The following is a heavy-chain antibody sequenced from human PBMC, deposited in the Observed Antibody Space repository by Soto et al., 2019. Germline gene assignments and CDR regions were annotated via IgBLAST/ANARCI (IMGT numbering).Heavy chain of an antibody. CDR2: IIPIFGTA. J-gene: IGHJ5*02. Sequence: ASVKVSCKASGGTFSSYAISWVRQAPGQGLEWMGGIIPIFGTANYAQKFQGRVTITADESTSTAYMGLSSLRSEDTAGYYCARNHHYYDSSGYYYTNWFDPWGQGTLVTVSS. CDR1: GGTFSSYA. V-gene: IGHV1-69*13. CDR3: ARNHHYYDSSGYYYTNWFDP. D-gene: IGHD3-22*01.